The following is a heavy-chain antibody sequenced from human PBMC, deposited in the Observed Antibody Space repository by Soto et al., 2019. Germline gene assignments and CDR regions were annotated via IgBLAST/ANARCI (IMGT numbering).Heavy chain of an antibody. D-gene: IGHD2-15*01. CDR2: IYYSGST. Sequence: SETLSLTCTVSGGSISSYYWSWIRQPPGKGLEWIGYIYYSGSTNYNPSLKSRVTISVDTSKNQFSLKLSSVTAADTAVYYCARRDCSGGSCYFDYWGQGTLVTVSS. V-gene: IGHV4-59*08. CDR3: ARRDCSGGSCYFDY. CDR1: GGSISSYY. J-gene: IGHJ4*02.